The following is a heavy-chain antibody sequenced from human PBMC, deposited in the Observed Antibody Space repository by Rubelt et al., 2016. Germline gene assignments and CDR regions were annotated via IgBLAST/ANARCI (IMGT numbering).Heavy chain of an antibody. J-gene: IGHJ3*02. CDR2: IYYSGNT. CDR3: ARRFDNSGQYIKGDAFDI. V-gene: IGHV4-59*08. CDR1: GGSISSYY. Sequence: QVQLQESGPGLVKPSETLSLTCTVSGGSISSYYWSWIRQPPGKGLEWIGYIYYSGNTNYNPSLKMRVTISVDTSKNQFSMKLSSVTVAVTAVYYCARRFDNSGQYIKGDAFDIWGQGTMVTVSS. D-gene: IGHD3-22*01.